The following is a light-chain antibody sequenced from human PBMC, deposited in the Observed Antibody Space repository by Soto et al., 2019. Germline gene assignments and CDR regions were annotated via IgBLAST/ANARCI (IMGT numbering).Light chain of an antibody. Sequence: IVFTPSAATLTLSPGTRATLSCRASQSIGLAIAWYQHKPGQAPRLLIFDASQRASGIPARFRGSGSGTDFTLSISSLEPEDFAVYYYHQRDDRTPWTFGQGTKVDNK. V-gene: IGKV3-11*01. J-gene: IGKJ1*01. CDR2: DAS. CDR1: QSIGLA. CDR3: HQRDDRTPWT.